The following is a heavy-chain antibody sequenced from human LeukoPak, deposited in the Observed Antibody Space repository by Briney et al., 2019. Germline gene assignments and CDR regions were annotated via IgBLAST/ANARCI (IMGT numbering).Heavy chain of an antibody. V-gene: IGHV3-7*01. CDR1: GFTFTAYA. Sequence: PGGSLRLSCAASGFTFTAYAMSWFRQTPEKGLKWVANIHDDGIVTHYVDSVKGRFTISRDNARNSVNLQLNSLRVEDTALYYCARGRGWVDHWGQGTLVTVSS. D-gene: IGHD3-16*01. CDR2: IHDDGIVT. CDR3: ARGRGWVDH. J-gene: IGHJ4*02.